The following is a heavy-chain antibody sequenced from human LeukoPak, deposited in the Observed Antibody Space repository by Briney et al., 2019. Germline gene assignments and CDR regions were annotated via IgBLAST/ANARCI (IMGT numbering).Heavy chain of an antibody. CDR2: INHSGST. J-gene: IGHJ6*02. D-gene: IGHD5-12*01. V-gene: IGHV4-34*01. CDR1: GGSFSGYY. CDR3: ARRRVDIVATAFLADYGMDV. Sequence: PSETLLTCAVYGGSFSGYYWSWIRQPPGKGLEWIGEINHSGSTNYNPSLKSRVTISVDTSKNQFSLKLSSVTAADTAVYYCARRRVDIVATAFLADYGMDVWGQGTTVTVSS.